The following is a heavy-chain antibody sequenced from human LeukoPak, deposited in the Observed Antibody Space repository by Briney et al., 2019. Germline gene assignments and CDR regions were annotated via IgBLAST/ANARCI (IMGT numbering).Heavy chain of an antibody. Sequence: PSETLSLTCAVYGGSFSGYYWSWSGQPPGKGLEGMGEINHSGSTNHNPSLKSRVTISVDTSKNQFSLKLRSVTAADTAVYYCARMVRGVIIRGYYYGMDVWGQGHTVTVSS. CDR2: INHSGST. D-gene: IGHD3-10*01. J-gene: IGHJ6*02. CDR1: GGSFSGYY. CDR3: ARMVRGVIIRGYYYGMDV. V-gene: IGHV4-34*01.